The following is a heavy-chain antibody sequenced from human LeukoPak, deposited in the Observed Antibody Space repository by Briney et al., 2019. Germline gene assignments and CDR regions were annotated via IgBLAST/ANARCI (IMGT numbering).Heavy chain of an antibody. CDR1: GFTFSSYE. V-gene: IGHV3-48*03. CDR2: ISSSGTTI. Sequence: GGSLRLSCAASGFTFSSYEMNWVRQAPGKGLEWVSYISSSGTTIYYADSVKGRFTISRANAKNSLYLQMNSPRAEDTAVYYCARVGVVVAATGNLWFDPWGQGTLVTVSS. D-gene: IGHD2-15*01. J-gene: IGHJ5*02. CDR3: ARVGVVVAATGNLWFDP.